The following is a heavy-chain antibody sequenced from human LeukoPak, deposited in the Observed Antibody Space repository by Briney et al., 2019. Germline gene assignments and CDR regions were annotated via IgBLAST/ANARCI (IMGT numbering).Heavy chain of an antibody. CDR1: GYTFTGYY. J-gene: IGHJ3*02. Sequence: GASVKVSCKASGYTFTGYYMHWVRQAPGQGLEWMGWINPNSGGTNYAQKFQGRVTMTRDTSISTAYMELSRLRSDGTAVYYCARPLEEYYYDSSGYYYGNDAFDIWGQGTMVTVSS. D-gene: IGHD3-22*01. CDR3: ARPLEEYYYDSSGYYYGNDAFDI. CDR2: INPNSGGT. V-gene: IGHV1-2*02.